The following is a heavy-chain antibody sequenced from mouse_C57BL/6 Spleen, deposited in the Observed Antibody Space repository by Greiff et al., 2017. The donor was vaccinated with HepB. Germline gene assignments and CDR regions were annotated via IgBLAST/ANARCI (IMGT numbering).Heavy chain of an antibody. J-gene: IGHJ1*03. CDR2: ISSGGDYI. CDR1: GFTFSSYA. Sequence: EVKLVESGEGLVKPGGSLKLSCAASGFTFSSYAMSWVRQTPEKRLEWVAYISSGGDYIYYADTVKGRFTISRDNARNTLYLQMSSLKSEDTARYYCTRDGGYFDVWGTGTTVTVSS. CDR3: TRDGGYFDV. V-gene: IGHV5-9-1*02. D-gene: IGHD2-3*01.